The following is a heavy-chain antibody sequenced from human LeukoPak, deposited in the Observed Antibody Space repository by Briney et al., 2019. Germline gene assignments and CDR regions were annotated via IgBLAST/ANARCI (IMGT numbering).Heavy chain of an antibody. Sequence: KPSETLSLTCAVYGVSFSGYYWSWIRQPPGKGLEWIGEINHSGSTNYNPSLKSRVTISVDTSKNQFSLKLSSVTAADTAVYYCARGGVGYSYGEVWEYWGQGTLVTVSS. J-gene: IGHJ4*02. D-gene: IGHD5-18*01. CDR2: INHSGST. CDR1: GVSFSGYY. V-gene: IGHV4-34*01. CDR3: ARGGVGYSYGEVWEY.